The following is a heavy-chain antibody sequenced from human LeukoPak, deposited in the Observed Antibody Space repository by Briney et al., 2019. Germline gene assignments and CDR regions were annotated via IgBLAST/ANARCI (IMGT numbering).Heavy chain of an antibody. CDR2: MNSDGSST. CDR1: GFTFSTYW. Sequence: GGSLRLSCAASGFTFSTYWMHWVRQAPGKGLVWVSRMNSDGSSTTYADSVKGRFTISRDNAKSSLYLQMNSLRAEDTAVYFCARDDYSDSPTYYNGMDVWGRGTAVTVSS. D-gene: IGHD4/OR15-4a*01. J-gene: IGHJ6*02. CDR3: ARDDYSDSPTYYNGMDV. V-gene: IGHV3-74*01.